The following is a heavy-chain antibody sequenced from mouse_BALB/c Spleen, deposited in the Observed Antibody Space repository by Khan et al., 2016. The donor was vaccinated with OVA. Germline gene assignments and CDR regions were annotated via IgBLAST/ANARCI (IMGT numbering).Heavy chain of an antibody. V-gene: IGHV1-77*01. D-gene: IGHD1-2*01. CDR1: GYTFTDYY. Sequence: QVQLQQSGAELARPGASVKLSCKASGYTFTDYYINWVKQRTGQGLEWIGEISPGSGDTYYNEKFKGKATLTADKSSSTAYMQLSSLTSEASAVCDCARRDYFGYTFAYWGQGTLVTVSA. CDR2: ISPGSGDT. CDR3: ARRDYFGYTFAY. J-gene: IGHJ3*01.